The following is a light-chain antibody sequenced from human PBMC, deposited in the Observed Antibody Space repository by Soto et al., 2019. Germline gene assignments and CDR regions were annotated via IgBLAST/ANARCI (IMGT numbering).Light chain of an antibody. J-gene: IGKJ1*01. CDR2: DAS. V-gene: IGKV3-11*01. CDR1: QSVSRY. CDR3: QQRSNWPVT. Sequence: EIVLTQSPGTLSLSPGERATLSCRASQSVSRYLAWYQQKPGQAPRLLIYDASTRATGISARFSGSGSRTDFTLTISSLEPEDCAMYYCQQRSNWPVTFGQGTKVEVK.